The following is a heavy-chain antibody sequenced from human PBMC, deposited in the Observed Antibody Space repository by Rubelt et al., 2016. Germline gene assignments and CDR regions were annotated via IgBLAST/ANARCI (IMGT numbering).Heavy chain of an antibody. D-gene: IGHD3-22*01. J-gene: IGHJ4*02. V-gene: IGHV4-59*08. CDR3: ARQRDSSGYAPYDY. CDR1: GGSISSYY. Sequence: QVQLQQWGAGLLKPSETLSLTCAVYGGSISSYYWSWIRQPPGKGLEWIGYIYYSGSTNYNPSLKSRVTISVDTSKNQFSLKLGAVTAADTAVYYCARQRDSSGYAPYDYWGQGTLVTVSS. CDR2: IYYSGST.